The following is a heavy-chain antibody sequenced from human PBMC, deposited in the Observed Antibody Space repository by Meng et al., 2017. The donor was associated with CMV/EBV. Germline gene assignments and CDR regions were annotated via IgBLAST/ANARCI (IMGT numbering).Heavy chain of an antibody. V-gene: IGHV4-34*01. CDR2: INHSGST. CDR3: ARGKSSTSYGMDV. CDR1: GGSFSGYY. D-gene: IGHD5/OR15-5a*01. Sequence: SETLSLTCAVYGGSFSGYYWSWIRQPPGKGLEWIGEINHSGSTNYNPSLKSRVTISVDTSKNQFSLKLSSVTAADTAVYYCARGKSSTSYGMDVWGQGTTVTVSS. J-gene: IGHJ6*02.